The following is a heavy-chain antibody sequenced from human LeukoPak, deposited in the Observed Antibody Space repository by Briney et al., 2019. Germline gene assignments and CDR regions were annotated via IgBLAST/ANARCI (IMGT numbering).Heavy chain of an antibody. CDR1: GFTFGDYA. CDR2: TRSKAYGGTT. J-gene: IGHJ5*02. V-gene: IGHV3-49*04. CDR3: TRDGWELLKHSTDNWFDP. D-gene: IGHD1-26*01. Sequence: PGGSLRLSCTASGFTFGDYAMSWVRQAPGKGLEWVGFTRSKAYGGTTEYAASVKGRFTISRDDSKSIAYLQMNSLKTEDTAVYCCTRDGWELLKHSTDNWFDPWGQGTLVTVSS.